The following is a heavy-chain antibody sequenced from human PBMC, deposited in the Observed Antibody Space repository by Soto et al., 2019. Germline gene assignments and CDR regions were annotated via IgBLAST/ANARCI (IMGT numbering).Heavy chain of an antibody. CDR2: ISKSGTVI. CDR3: ASANLRFSYGIDV. D-gene: IGHD3-3*01. CDR1: GSTFSSSE. V-gene: IGHV3-48*03. Sequence: HPGGSLRLSCAASGSTFSSSEMHWVRQAPGKGLEWVSYISKSGTVIYYADSVKGRFTISRDNAKNLLYLQMNSLRAEDTAVYFCASANLRFSYGIDVWGQGTSVTVSS. J-gene: IGHJ6*02.